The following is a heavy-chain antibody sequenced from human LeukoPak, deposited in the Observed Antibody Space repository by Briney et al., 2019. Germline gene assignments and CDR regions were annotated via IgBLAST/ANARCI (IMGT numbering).Heavy chain of an antibody. CDR3: ARAQILTALLGVPDLKLGAFDI. J-gene: IGHJ3*02. V-gene: IGHV1-69*01. CDR2: IIPIFGTA. D-gene: IGHD3-3*01. CDR1: GGTFSSYA. Sequence: SVKVSCKASGGTFSSYAISWVRQPPGQGLEWMGGIIPIFGTANYAQKFQGRVTITADESKSTAYMELSSLRSEDTAVYYCARAQILTALLGVPDLKLGAFDIWGQGTMVTVSS.